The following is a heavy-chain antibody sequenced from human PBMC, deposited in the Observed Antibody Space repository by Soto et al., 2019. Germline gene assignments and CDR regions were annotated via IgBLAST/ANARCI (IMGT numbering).Heavy chain of an antibody. CDR3: ARLPENYYYMDV. CDR1: GGSISSSSYY. V-gene: IGHV4-39*01. J-gene: IGHJ6*03. Sequence: SETLSLTCTVSGGSISSSSYYWGWIRQPPGKGLEWIGSIYYSGSTYYNPSLKSRVTISVDTSKNQFSLKLSSVTAADTAVYYCARLPENYYYMDVWGKGTTVTVSS. CDR2: IYYSGST.